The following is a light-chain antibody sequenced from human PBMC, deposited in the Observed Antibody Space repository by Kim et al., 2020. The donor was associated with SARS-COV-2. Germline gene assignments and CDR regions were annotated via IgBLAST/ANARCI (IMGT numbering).Light chain of an antibody. V-gene: IGKV3-20*01. CDR2: GAS. J-gene: IGKJ1*01. CDR1: QSVSSNY. CDR3: QQYSSSPAT. Sequence: SPGERATLSCRASQSVSSNYLAWYQQKPGQAPRLLIYGASSRATGIPYRFSGSGSRTDFTLTITRLEPEDFAVYYCQQYSSSPATFGQGTKVDIK.